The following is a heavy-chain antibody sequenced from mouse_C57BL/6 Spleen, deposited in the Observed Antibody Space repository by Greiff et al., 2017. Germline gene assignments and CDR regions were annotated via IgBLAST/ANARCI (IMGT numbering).Heavy chain of an antibody. Sequence: VQLQQSGAELMKPGASVKLSCKATGYTFTGYWIEWVKQRPGHGLEWIGMIHPNSGSTNYNEKFKSKATLTVDKSSSTAYMQLSSLTSEDSAVYYCERIDYWGQGTTLTVSS. CDR1: GYTFTGYW. J-gene: IGHJ2*01. CDR3: ERIDY. V-gene: IGHV1-64*01. CDR2: IHPNSGST.